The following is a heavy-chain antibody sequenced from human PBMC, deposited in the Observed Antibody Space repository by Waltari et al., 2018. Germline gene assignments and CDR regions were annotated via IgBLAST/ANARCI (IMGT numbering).Heavy chain of an antibody. Sequence: QLQLQESGPGLVKPSETLSLTCSVSGDSVTSNYWWSWVRQPPERGLEWIGQIHGSGRTNYNPSLESRVTISIDMSNNQFSLKVTSTTAADTAVYYCARDRGRGLYLDSWGQGTLVTVSP. V-gene: IGHV4-4*02. D-gene: IGHD2-15*01. CDR2: IHGSGRT. CDR3: ARDRGRGLYLDS. J-gene: IGHJ4*02. CDR1: GDSVTSNYW.